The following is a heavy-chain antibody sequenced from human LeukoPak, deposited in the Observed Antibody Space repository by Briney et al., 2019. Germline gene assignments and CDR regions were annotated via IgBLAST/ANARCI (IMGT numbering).Heavy chain of an antibody. CDR2: INHSGST. CDR1: GGSFSGYY. J-gene: IGHJ6*02. CDR3: ARADCSGGSCPYGMDV. D-gene: IGHD2-15*01. Sequence: PSETLSLTCAVYGGSFSGYYWSWIRQPPGKGLEWIGEINHSGSTNYNPSLKSRVTISVDTSKNQFSLKLSSVTAADTAVYYCARADCSGGSCPYGMDVWGQGTTVTVSS. V-gene: IGHV4-34*01.